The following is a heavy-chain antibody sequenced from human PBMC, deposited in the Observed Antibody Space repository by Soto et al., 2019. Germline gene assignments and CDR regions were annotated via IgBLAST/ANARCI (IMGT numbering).Heavy chain of an antibody. CDR3: ASTNGDYYYYYMDV. J-gene: IGHJ6*03. CDR2: IYYSGST. CDR1: GGSIISYY. V-gene: IGHV4-59*08. Sequence: SETLSLTCTVSGGSIISYYWSWIRQPPGKGLEWIGYIYYSGSTNYNPSLKSRVTISVDTSKNQFSLKLSSVTAADTAVYYCASTNGDYYYYYMDVWGKGTTVTVSS. D-gene: IGHD2-8*01.